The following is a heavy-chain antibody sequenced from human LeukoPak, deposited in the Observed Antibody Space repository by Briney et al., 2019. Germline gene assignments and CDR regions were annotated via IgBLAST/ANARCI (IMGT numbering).Heavy chain of an antibody. CDR1: GDTFTSYD. CDR3: ARGLLPSAMVRGVIGY. J-gene: IGHJ4*02. CDR2: MNPKRANT. V-gene: IGHV1-8*01. Sequence: GSVKLSCKASGDTFTSYDINWVRQATGQGLEWMGWMNPKRANTGHAQTLPRRATITSNTSIRTPYMQLSSLRSDDTPVYYCARGLLPSAMVRGVIGYWGQGILVTVSS. D-gene: IGHD3-10*01.